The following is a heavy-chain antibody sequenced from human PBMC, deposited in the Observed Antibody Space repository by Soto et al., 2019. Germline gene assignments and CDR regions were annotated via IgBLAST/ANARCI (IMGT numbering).Heavy chain of an antibody. CDR3: ARRGYRSGHLDY. CDR2: IYYSGTT. CDR1: GGSISSSSYY. D-gene: IGHD5-18*01. J-gene: IGHJ4*02. Sequence: PSETLSLTCTVSGGSISSSSYYWDWIRQPPGKGLEWIGTIYYSGTTYYNPSLQSRVTISVDTSKNQFSLKLSSVTAADTAVYYCARRGYRSGHLDYWGQGTLVTVSS. V-gene: IGHV4-39*01.